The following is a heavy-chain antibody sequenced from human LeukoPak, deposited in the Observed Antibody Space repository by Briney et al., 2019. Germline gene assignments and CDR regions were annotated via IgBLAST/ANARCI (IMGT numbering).Heavy chain of an antibody. CDR3: AKSLNKWVVVVPSYDY. Sequence: GRSLRLSCAASGFTFSSYGMHWVRQAPGKGLDGVAVIWYDGSNKYYADSVKGRFTISRDNSKNTLYLQMNSLRAEDTAVYYCAKSLNKWVVVVPSYDYWGQGTLVTVSS. CDR2: IWYDGSNK. J-gene: IGHJ4*02. CDR1: GFTFSSYG. D-gene: IGHD3-22*01. V-gene: IGHV3-33*06.